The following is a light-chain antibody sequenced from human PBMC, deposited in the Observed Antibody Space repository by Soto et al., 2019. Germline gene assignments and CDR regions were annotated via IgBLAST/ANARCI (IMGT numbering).Light chain of an antibody. V-gene: IGLV1-44*01. CDR1: SSNFGSNN. Sequence: QSVLTQPPSASGTPGQRFTLSCSGSSSNFGSNNVNWYQQLPGTAPKLLIHSTNHRPSEVPDRSSGSRSGTSASLAISGLQSEDEADYYCAAWDVSLIGPVFGRGTQLTVL. J-gene: IGLJ2*01. CDR2: STN. CDR3: AAWDVSLIGPV.